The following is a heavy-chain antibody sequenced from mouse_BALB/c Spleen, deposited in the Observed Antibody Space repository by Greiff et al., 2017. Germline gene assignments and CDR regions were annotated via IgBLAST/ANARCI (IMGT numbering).Heavy chain of an antibody. CDR1: GYTFTSYW. CDR3: ASDAY. J-gene: IGHJ3*01. CDR2: IDPSDSET. Sequence: QVQLQQPGAELVKPGAPVKLSCKASGYTFTSYWMNWVKQRPGRGLEWIGRIDPSDSETHYNQKFKDKATLTVDKSSSTAYIQLSSLTSEDSAVYYCASDAYWGQGTLVTVSA. V-gene: IGHV1-69*02.